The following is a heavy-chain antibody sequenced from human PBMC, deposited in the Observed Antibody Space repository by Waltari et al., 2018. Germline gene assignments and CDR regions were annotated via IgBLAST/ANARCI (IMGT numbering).Heavy chain of an antibody. CDR2: ISMNDDVT. Sequence: QVRLVESGGGLVKPGGSLRLSCAASGFTVSDFYMSWIRQAPGKGRDWISYISMNDDVTHDADSVRGRFTISRDNAKNSLYLQMNSLTVDDTAVYYCARVLEHIYDFWSGYSYYMDYWGQGMLVTVSS. V-gene: IGHV3-11*01. J-gene: IGHJ4*02. D-gene: IGHD3-3*01. CDR1: GFTVSDFY. CDR3: ARVLEHIYDFWSGYSYYMDY.